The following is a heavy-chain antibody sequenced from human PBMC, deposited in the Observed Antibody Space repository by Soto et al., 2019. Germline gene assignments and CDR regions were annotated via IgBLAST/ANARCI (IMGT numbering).Heavy chain of an antibody. CDR3: ARDGSDYGDYENAFDI. CDR2: INSDGSST. Sequence: EVPLVESGGGLVQPGGSLRLSCAASGFTFSSYWMHWVRQAPGKGLVWVSRINSDGSSTSYADSVKGRFTISRDNAKTTRYLQMNSLRAEDTAVYYCARDGSDYGDYENAFDIWGQGTMVTVSS. D-gene: IGHD4-17*01. J-gene: IGHJ3*02. CDR1: GFTFSSYW. V-gene: IGHV3-74*01.